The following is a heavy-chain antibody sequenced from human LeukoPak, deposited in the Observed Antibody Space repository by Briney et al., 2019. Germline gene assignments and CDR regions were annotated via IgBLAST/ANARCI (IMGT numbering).Heavy chain of an antibody. D-gene: IGHD1-14*01. CDR2: INGDGSST. CDR3: AKDRIDLDY. Sequence: GGSLRLSCAASGFTFSSYWMHWVRQAPGKGLVWVSRINGDGSSTSYADSVKGRFTISRDNSKNTLYLQMNGLRADDTAVYSCAKDRIDLDYWGQGTLVSVSS. J-gene: IGHJ4*02. CDR1: GFTFSSYW. V-gene: IGHV3-74*01.